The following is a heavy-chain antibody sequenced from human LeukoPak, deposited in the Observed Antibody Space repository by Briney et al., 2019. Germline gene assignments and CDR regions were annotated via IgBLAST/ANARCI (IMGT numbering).Heavy chain of an antibody. J-gene: IGHJ6*03. CDR2: IYYSGST. CDR3: ARVLNYSRSDYSSSWYRGIYYYYYYMDV. Sequence: PSETLSLTCTVSGGSISSSSYYWGWIRQPPGKGLEWIGSIYYSGSTYYNPSLKSRVTISVDTSKNQFSLKLSSVTAADTAVYYCARVLNYSRSDYSSSWYRGIYYYYYYMDVWGKGTTVTVSS. CDR1: GGSISSSSYY. D-gene: IGHD6-13*01. V-gene: IGHV4-39*07.